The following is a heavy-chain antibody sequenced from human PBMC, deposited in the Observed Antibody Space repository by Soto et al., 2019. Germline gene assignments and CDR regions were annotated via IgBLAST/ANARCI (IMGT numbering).Heavy chain of an antibody. Sequence: PSETLSLTCAVSGGSISSCGYSWSWIRQPPGKGLEWIGYIYHSGSTYYNPSLKSRVTISVDRSKNQFSLKLTSVTAADTAVYYCARDKITGLFDYWGQGTLVTVSS. D-gene: IGHD2-8*02. CDR2: IYHSGST. CDR1: GGSISSCGYS. CDR3: ARDKITGLFDY. V-gene: IGHV4-30-2*01. J-gene: IGHJ4*02.